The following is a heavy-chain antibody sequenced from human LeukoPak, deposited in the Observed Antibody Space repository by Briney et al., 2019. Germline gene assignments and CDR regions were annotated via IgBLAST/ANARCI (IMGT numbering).Heavy chain of an antibody. Sequence: PSETLSLTCTVSGGSITSHYWGWIRQPPGKGLEWIGSIYYSGSTYYNPSLKSRVTISVDTSKNQFSLRLSSVTAADTAVYYCARSLGAGTTSWNFDYWGQGTLVTVSS. V-gene: IGHV4-39*01. CDR2: IYYSGST. CDR1: GGSITSHY. D-gene: IGHD2-2*01. CDR3: ARSLGAGTTSWNFDY. J-gene: IGHJ4*02.